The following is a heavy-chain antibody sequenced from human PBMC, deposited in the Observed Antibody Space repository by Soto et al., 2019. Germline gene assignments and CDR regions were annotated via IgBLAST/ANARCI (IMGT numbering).Heavy chain of an antibody. D-gene: IGHD3-3*01. CDR1: GYTFTSYG. V-gene: IGHV1-18*01. CDR3: ARVAYYDFWSGRDYYYYYMDV. Sequence: PSVKVSCKASGYTFTSYGISWVRQAPGQGLEWMGWISAYNGNTNYAQKLQGRVTMTTDTSTSTAYMELRSLRSDDTAVYYCARVAYYDFWSGRDYYYYYMDVWGKGTTVTVSS. CDR2: ISAYNGNT. J-gene: IGHJ6*03.